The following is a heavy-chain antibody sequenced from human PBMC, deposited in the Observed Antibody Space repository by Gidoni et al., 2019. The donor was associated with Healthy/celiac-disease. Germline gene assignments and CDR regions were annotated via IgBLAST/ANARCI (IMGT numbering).Heavy chain of an antibody. V-gene: IGHV3-21*01. J-gene: IGHJ3*02. CDR1: GFTFSSYS. D-gene: IGHD6-6*01. Sequence: EVQLVESGGGLVKPGGSLRLSCAASGFTFSSYSMNWVRQAPGKGLEWVSSISSSSSYIYYADSVKGRFTISRDNAKNSLYLQMNSLRAEDTAVYYCARDNWPGGYSSSSPGLAFDIWGQGTMVTVSS. CDR3: ARDNWPGGYSSSSPGLAFDI. CDR2: ISSSSSYI.